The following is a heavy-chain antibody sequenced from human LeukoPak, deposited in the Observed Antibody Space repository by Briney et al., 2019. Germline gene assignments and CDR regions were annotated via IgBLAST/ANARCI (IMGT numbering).Heavy chain of an antibody. V-gene: IGHV3-30-3*01. J-gene: IGHJ2*01. D-gene: IGHD3-9*01. CDR2: ISYDGSNK. CDR3: SRNCPPLLVTYPNWYFDL. Sequence: PGGSLRLSCAASGFTSSSYAMHWVRQAPGKGLEWVAVISYDGSNKYYADSVKGRFTISRGNSKNTLYLQMNSLRAEDTAVYYWSRNCPPLLVTYPNWYFDLWGRGTLVTVSS. CDR1: GFTSSSYA.